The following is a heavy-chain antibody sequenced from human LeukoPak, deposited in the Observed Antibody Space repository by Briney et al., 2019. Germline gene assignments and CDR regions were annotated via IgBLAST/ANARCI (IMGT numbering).Heavy chain of an antibody. V-gene: IGHV3-30*02. Sequence: GGSLRLSCTASGFTFSSYGMRWVRQAPGKGLEWVAFIRYDGSNKYYADSVKGRFTISRDNSKSTLYLQLNSLRTEETAVYYCAKEKKYYYDSTGYPGYDYWGQGTLVTVSS. D-gene: IGHD3-22*01. CDR2: IRYDGSNK. J-gene: IGHJ4*02. CDR1: GFTFSSYG. CDR3: AKEKKYYYDSTGYPGYDY.